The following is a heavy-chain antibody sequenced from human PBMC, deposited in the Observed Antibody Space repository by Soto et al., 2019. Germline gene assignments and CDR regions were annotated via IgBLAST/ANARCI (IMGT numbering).Heavy chain of an antibody. D-gene: IGHD3-10*01. J-gene: IGHJ6*02. V-gene: IGHV3-33*01. CDR1: GFTFSSYG. Sequence: QVELVESGGGVVQPGRSLRLSCSASGFTFSSYGMHWVRQAPGKGLEWVAVIWYDGSNKYYADSVKGRFTISRDNSKNTLYLQMNSLRAEDTAVYYCARDRVVRGVRSGARNYYYGMDVWGQGTTVTVS. CDR3: ARDRVVRGVRSGARNYYYGMDV. CDR2: IWYDGSNK.